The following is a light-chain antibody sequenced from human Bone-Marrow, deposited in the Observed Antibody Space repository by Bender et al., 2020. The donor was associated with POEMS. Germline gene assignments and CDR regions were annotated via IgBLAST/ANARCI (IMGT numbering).Light chain of an antibody. Sequence: QSVLTQPPSASGTPGQRVTISCSGGSSNIGAHAVNWYQHLPRTAPKLLIYSSHRRPSGVPDRFSGSKSGTSASLAIPGLQAEDEADYYCQSYDSSLSGWVFGGGTKLTVL. CDR2: SSH. CDR3: QSYDSSLSGWV. J-gene: IGLJ3*02. V-gene: IGLV1-44*01. CDR1: SSNIGAHA.